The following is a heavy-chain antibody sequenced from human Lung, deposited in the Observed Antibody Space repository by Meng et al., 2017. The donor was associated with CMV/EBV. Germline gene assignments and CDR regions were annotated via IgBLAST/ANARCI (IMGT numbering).Heavy chain of an antibody. J-gene: IGHJ5*01. V-gene: IGHV4-59*12. CDR2: ISYDGTT. Sequence: SETLSLXCAVSGGVINVYYWSWIRQPPGKGLEWVGSISYDGTTSYNPSLNSRVTISLDTSKSQFSLKLTSVTAAETALYYCAGLLPSGKYVHHWFDPWGQGTLVTVSS. CDR1: GGVINVYY. D-gene: IGHD3-10*02. CDR3: AGLLPSGKYVHHWFDP.